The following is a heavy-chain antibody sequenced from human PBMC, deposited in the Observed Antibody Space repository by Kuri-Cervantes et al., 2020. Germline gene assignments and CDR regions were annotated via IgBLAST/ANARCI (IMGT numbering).Heavy chain of an antibody. CDR1: GGSFSGYY. J-gene: IGHJ4*02. Sequence: SETLSLTCAVYGGSFSGYYWSWIRQPPGKGLEWIGEINHSGSTNYNPSLKSRVTISVDTSKNQFSLKLSSVTAADTAVYYCARDLVAAAGPAFDYWGQGTLVTVSS. V-gene: IGHV4-34*01. D-gene: IGHD6-13*01. CDR2: INHSGST. CDR3: ARDLVAAAGPAFDY.